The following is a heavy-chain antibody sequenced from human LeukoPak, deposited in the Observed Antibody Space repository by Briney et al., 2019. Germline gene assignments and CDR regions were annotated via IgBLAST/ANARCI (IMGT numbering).Heavy chain of an antibody. CDR2: INHSGST. J-gene: IGHJ4*02. CDR1: GGSFSGYY. Sequence: SETLSLTCAVYGGSFSGYYWSWIRQPPGKGLEWIGEINHSGSTNYNPSLKSRVTIPVDTSKNQFSLKLSSVTAADTAVYYCARSHYYDSSVAYWGQGTLVTVSS. V-gene: IGHV4-34*01. CDR3: ARSHYYDSSVAY. D-gene: IGHD3-22*01.